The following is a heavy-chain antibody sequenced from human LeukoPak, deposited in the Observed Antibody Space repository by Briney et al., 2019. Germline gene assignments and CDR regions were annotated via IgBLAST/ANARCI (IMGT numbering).Heavy chain of an antibody. CDR1: GFTFSSYE. J-gene: IGHJ4*02. CDR2: ISTSDAT. D-gene: IGHD6-19*01. Sequence: PGGSLRLSCAASGFTFSSYEMNWVRQAPGKGLEWISYISTSDATMYADSVKGRFTISRDNAKNSLYLQMNSLRAEDTAVYYCVRHNGWYDYWGQGTLVTVSS. CDR3: VRHNGWYDY. V-gene: IGHV3-48*03.